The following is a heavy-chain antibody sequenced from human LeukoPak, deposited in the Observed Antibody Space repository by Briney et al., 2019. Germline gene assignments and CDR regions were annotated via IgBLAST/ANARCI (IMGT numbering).Heavy chain of an antibody. J-gene: IGHJ1*01. CDR3: ARYGLVEFRNAFQY. Sequence: SETLSLTCSVSGASITTTNFWWTWIRQSLGRGLEWIGYIHDRGSDKYNPALESRATLSVDTSKNQFSLKLNSVTAADTAVYYCARYGLVEFRNAFQYWGQGILVSVSS. V-gene: IGHV4-61*01. CDR1: GASITTTNFW. CDR2: IHDRGSD. D-gene: IGHD6-6*01.